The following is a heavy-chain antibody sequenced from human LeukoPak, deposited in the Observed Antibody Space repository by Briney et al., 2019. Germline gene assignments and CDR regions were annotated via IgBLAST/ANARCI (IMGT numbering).Heavy chain of an antibody. Sequence: SETLSLTCTVSGYSISSGYYWGWIRQPPGKGLEWIGSIYHSGNTYYNPSLNSRVTMSVDTSKNHFSLKLSSVTAADTAMYYCAKGAGPPWFDPWGQGTLVTVSS. CDR1: GYSISSGYY. CDR2: IYHSGNT. D-gene: IGHD6-19*01. CDR3: AKGAGPPWFDP. J-gene: IGHJ5*02. V-gene: IGHV4-38-2*02.